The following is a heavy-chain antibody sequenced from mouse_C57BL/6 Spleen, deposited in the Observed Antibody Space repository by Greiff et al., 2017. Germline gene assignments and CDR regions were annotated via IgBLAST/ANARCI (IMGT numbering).Heavy chain of an antibody. D-gene: IGHD1-1*01. V-gene: IGHV1-7*01. CDR3: ARDSGSRDAMDY. CDR1: GYTFTSYW. Sequence: VQLQQPGAELAKPGASVKLSCKASGYTFTSYWIHWVKQRPGQGLEWIGYINPSSGYTKYNQKFKDKATLTADTSSSTAYMQLSSLTSEDSAVYYCARDSGSRDAMDYWGQGTSVTVSS. J-gene: IGHJ4*01. CDR2: INPSSGYT.